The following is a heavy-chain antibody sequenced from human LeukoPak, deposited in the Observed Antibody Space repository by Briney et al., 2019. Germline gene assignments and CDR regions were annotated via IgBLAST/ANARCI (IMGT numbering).Heavy chain of an antibody. Sequence: PSETLSLTCTVSGGSISSYYWSWIRQPPGKRLEWIGYIYYSGSTNYNPSLKSRVTISVDTFKNQFSLKLSSATAADTAVYYCAREAYNWNVDAFDIWGQGTMVTVSS. CDR1: GGSISSYY. CDR3: AREAYNWNVDAFDI. J-gene: IGHJ3*02. V-gene: IGHV4-59*01. CDR2: IYYSGST. D-gene: IGHD1-20*01.